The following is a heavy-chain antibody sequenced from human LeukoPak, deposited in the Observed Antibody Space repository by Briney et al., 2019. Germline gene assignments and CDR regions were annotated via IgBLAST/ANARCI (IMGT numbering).Heavy chain of an antibody. J-gene: IGHJ4*02. CDR2: ISWNSGSI. CDR3: AKGLGAVADYYFDY. Sequence: GGSLRLSCAASGFTFDDYAMHWVRQAPGKGLEWVSGISWNSGSIGYADSVKGRFTISRDNSKNTLYLQMNSLRAEDTAVYYCAKGLGAVADYYFDYWGQGTLVTVSS. CDR1: GFTFDDYA. V-gene: IGHV3-9*01. D-gene: IGHD6-19*01.